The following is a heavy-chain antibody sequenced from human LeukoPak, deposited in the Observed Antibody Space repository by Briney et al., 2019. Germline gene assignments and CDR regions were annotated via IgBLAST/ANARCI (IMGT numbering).Heavy chain of an antibody. J-gene: IGHJ6*03. CDR2: IYYSGST. D-gene: IGHD3-10*01. Sequence: SETLSLTCSVSGGSISSYYWSWIRQPPGKGLEWIGYIYYSGSTNYNPSLNSRVTISVDTSKKQFSLKLTSVIAADTAVYYCARVAKHFRGGLSFYFMDVWGIGTTVTISS. V-gene: IGHV4-59*01. CDR3: ARVAKHFRGGLSFYFMDV. CDR1: GGSISSYY.